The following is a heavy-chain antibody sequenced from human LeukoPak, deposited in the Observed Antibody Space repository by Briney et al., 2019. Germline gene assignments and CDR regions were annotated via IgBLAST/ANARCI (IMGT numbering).Heavy chain of an antibody. J-gene: IGHJ4*02. V-gene: IGHV4-59*08. CDR3: ARLVEGGCSYGYEYYFDY. CDR1: GGSISSYY. CDR2: IYYSGST. D-gene: IGHD5-18*01. Sequence: SETLSLTCTVSGGSISSYYWSWIRQPPGKGLEWIGYIYYSGSTNYSPSLKSRVTISVDTSKNQFSLKLSSVTAADTAVYYCARLVEGGCSYGYEYYFDYWGQGTLVTVSS.